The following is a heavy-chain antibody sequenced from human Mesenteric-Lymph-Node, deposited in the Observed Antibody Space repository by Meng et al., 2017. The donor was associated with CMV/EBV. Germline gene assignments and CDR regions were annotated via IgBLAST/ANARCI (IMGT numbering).Heavy chain of an antibody. CDR1: GFTVSSYE. CDR2: IYSGGTT. J-gene: IGHJ3*02. D-gene: IGHD6-13*01. Sequence: GGSLRLSCAASGFTVSSYEMNWVRQAPGKGLEWVSLIYSGGTTYYADSVKGRFTISRDNSKNTLSLQMHSLRGEDTAVYYCTRDQELSDAFGIWGQGTMVTVSS. V-gene: IGHV3-53*01. CDR3: TRDQELSDAFGI.